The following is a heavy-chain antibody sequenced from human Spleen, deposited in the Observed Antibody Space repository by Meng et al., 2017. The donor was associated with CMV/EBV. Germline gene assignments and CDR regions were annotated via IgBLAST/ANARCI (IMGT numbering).Heavy chain of an antibody. CDR2: IRYDGTNE. Sequence: TFSAYGMHWVRQDPGKGLEWVAFIRYDGTNEYYADYVKGRLTISRDNSENTLFLQMNSLRDEDTAVYYCAKDLEITFGGVIVTGFDYWGQGMLVTVSS. D-gene: IGHD3-16*02. J-gene: IGHJ4*02. CDR3: AKDLEITFGGVIVTGFDY. CDR1: TFSAYG. V-gene: IGHV3-30*02.